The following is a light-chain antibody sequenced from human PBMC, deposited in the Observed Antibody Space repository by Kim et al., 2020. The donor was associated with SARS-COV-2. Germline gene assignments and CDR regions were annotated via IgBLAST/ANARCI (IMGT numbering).Light chain of an antibody. CDR2: YYS. Sequence: SYELTQPPSVSVAPGKTARITCGGNNIGSKSVHWFQQKPGQAPVLVIYYYSDRPSGIPERFSGSNSGNTATLTISRVEAGDEADYYCQVWDSSSDHAVFGGGTQLTV. V-gene: IGLV3-21*04. CDR3: QVWDSSSDHAV. J-gene: IGLJ7*01. CDR1: NIGSKS.